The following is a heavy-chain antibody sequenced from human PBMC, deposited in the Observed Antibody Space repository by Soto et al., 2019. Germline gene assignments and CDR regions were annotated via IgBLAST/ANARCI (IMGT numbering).Heavy chain of an antibody. CDR1: GVTFSSYN. CDR2: ISSSSSYI. J-gene: IGHJ4*02. CDR3: PRAHESFDY. Sequence: GGTLRLSCAASGVTFSSYNMNWVRQAPGKGLEWVGYISSSSSYIYYAASVKGRFTISRANAMNSLYLQMTTLCAYDTALYYCPRAHESFDYWGQGTLVTVSS. V-gene: IGHV3-21*04.